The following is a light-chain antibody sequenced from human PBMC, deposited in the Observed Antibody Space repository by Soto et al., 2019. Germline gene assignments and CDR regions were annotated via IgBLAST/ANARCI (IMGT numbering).Light chain of an antibody. J-gene: IGLJ2*01. V-gene: IGLV2-14*02. Sequence: QSALTQPASVSGSPGQSITISCTGTNSDLGTYNLVSWYQQHPGKAPKLIIYEVSNRPSGVSNRFSGSKSGNTASLTISGLQAEDEADYYCSSYTSSSTLVFGGGTKLTVL. CDR3: SSYTSSSTLV. CDR2: EVS. CDR1: NSDLGTYNL.